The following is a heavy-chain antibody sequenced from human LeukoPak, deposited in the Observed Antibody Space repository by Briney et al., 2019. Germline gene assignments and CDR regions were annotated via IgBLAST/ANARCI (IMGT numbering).Heavy chain of an antibody. CDR1: GGSISSSSYY. CDR3: ARLIVAAPAMDY. Sequence: PSETLSLTCTVSGGSISSSSYYWGWIRQPPGKGPEWIGSIYYSGSTYYNPSLKSRVTISVDTSKNQFSLKLSSVTAADTAVYYCARLIVAAPAMDYWGQGTLVTVSS. CDR2: IYYSGST. V-gene: IGHV4-39*01. J-gene: IGHJ4*02. D-gene: IGHD5-12*01.